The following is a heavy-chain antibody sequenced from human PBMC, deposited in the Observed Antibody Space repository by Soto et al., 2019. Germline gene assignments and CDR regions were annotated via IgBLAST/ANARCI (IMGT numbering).Heavy chain of an antibody. Sequence: PSETLSLTCTVSGGSISSYYWSWIRQPPGKGLEWIGYIYYSGSTNYNPSLKSRVTISVDTSKNQFSLKLSSVTAADTAVYYCARGSFGSSSWFYFDYWGQGTRVTVSS. D-gene: IGHD6-13*01. CDR1: GGSISSYY. V-gene: IGHV4-59*01. J-gene: IGHJ4*02. CDR2: IYYSGST. CDR3: ARGSFGSSSWFYFDY.